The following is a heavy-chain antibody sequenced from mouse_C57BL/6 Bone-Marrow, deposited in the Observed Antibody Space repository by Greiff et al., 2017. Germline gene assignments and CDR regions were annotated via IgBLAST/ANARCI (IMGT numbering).Heavy chain of an antibody. V-gene: IGHV5-4*01. Sequence: DVQLVESGGGLVKPGGSLKLSCAASGFTFSSYAMSWVRQTPEKRLEWVATISDGGSYTYYPDNVKGRFTISRDNAKNHLYLQMSHLKSEDTAMYYCARDRINGNLFDYWGQGTTLTVTS. D-gene: IGHD2-1*01. CDR2: ISDGGSYT. J-gene: IGHJ2*01. CDR1: GFTFSSYA. CDR3: ARDRINGNLFDY.